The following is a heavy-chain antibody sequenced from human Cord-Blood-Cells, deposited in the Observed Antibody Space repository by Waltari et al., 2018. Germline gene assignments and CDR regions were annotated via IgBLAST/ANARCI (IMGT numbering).Heavy chain of an antibody. CDR2: IVPSFGTA. CDR3: ARSVSSGWYWFDP. Sequence: QVQLVQSGAEVKKPGSSVKVSCKASGGTFSSYAISWVRQAPGQGLEWMGGIVPSFGTANDAQKFQSRVTITADESTSTAYMELSSLRSEDTAVYYCARSVSSGWYWFDPWGQGTLVTVSS. V-gene: IGHV1-69*12. J-gene: IGHJ5*02. CDR1: GGTFSSYA. D-gene: IGHD6-19*01.